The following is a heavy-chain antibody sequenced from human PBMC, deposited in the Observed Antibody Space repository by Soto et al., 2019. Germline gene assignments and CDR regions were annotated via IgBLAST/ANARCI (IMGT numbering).Heavy chain of an antibody. D-gene: IGHD2-15*01. CDR2: ISGSGGST. Sequence: GSLRLSCAASGFTFSSYAMSWVRQAPGKGLEWVSAISGSGGSTYYADSVKGRFTISRDNSKNTLYLQMNSLRSDDTAVYYCARVRIRGPTGWFDPWGQGTLVTVSS. J-gene: IGHJ5*02. CDR1: GFTFSSYA. CDR3: ARVRIRGPTGWFDP. V-gene: IGHV3-23*01.